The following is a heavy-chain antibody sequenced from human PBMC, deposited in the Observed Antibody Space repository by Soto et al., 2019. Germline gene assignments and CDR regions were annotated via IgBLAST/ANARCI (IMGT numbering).Heavy chain of an antibody. CDR1: GFTFSSYS. CDR3: ARRYCSSTSCYDYGRDA. V-gene: IGHV3-21*01. J-gene: IGHJ6*02. Sequence: WGSLRLSCAASGFTFSSYSMNWVRQAPGKGLEWVSSISSSSSYIYYADSVKGRFTISRDNAKNSLYLQMNSLRAEDTAVYYCARRYCSSTSCYDYGRDAWGQGTTVTVSS. CDR2: ISSSSSYI. D-gene: IGHD2-2*01.